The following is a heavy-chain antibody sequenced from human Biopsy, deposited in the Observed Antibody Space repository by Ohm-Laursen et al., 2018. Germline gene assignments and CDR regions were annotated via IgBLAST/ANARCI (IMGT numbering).Heavy chain of an antibody. J-gene: IGHJ1*01. CDR3: ARGSNEYGGLYFPH. D-gene: IGHD4-23*01. V-gene: IGHV4-59*11. CDR1: GDSFTGHY. Sequence: GTLSLTCTVSGDSFTGHYWTWIRQPTGKGLVWIGHITHTGYTSYKSSLKSRVTISLDTSRKRFSLRLTSLAAADTAVYYCARGSNEYGGLYFPHWGQGTLVTVSS. CDR2: ITHTGYT.